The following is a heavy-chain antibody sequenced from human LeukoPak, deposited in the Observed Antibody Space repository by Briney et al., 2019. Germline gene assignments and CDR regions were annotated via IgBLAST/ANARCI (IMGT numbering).Heavy chain of an antibody. Sequence: GGSLRLSCAASGFTFSTYWMSWVRQAPGKGLEWVANIKEDESEKYYVDSVKGRFTISRDNAQNPLNLQMNSLRPEDTAMYYCARVRTTGSYYGVDVWGQGTTVTVSS. CDR2: IKEDESEK. CDR3: ARVRTTGSYYGVDV. D-gene: IGHD3-10*01. J-gene: IGHJ6*02. CDR1: GFTFSTYW. V-gene: IGHV3-7*01.